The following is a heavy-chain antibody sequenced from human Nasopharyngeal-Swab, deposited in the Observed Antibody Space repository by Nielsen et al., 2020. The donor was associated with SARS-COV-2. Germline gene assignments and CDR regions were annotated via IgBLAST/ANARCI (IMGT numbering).Heavy chain of an antibody. CDR1: GFTFSSYA. V-gene: IGHV3-23*01. Sequence: GGSLRLSCAASGFTFSSYAMSWVRQAPGKGLEWVSAISGSGGSTYYADSVKGRFTISSDNSKNTLYLQMNSLRAEDTAVYYCAKKGIVVVPAAGGLDPWGQGTLVTVSS. CDR3: AKKGIVVVPAAGGLDP. D-gene: IGHD2-2*01. CDR2: ISGSGGST. J-gene: IGHJ5*02.